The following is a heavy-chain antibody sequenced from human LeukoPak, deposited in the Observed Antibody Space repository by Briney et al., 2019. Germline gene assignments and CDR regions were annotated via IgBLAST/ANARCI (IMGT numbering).Heavy chain of an antibody. Sequence: GSLRLSCAASGFTFSIDWVHGVRQAPGKGLVWVSSINSDGSSTSYADSVKGRFTISRDNAKNTLYLQMNTLRAEDTAVYYCTSLDYWGQGTPVTVSS. CDR2: INSDGSST. CDR3: TSLDY. J-gene: IGHJ4*02. V-gene: IGHV3-74*01. CDR1: GFTFSIDW.